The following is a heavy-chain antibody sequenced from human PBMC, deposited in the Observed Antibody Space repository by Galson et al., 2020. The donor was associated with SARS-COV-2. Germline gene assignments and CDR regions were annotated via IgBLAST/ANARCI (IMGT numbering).Heavy chain of an antibody. J-gene: IGHJ3*02. CDR2: LYYSGST. Sequence: SQTPSLTCTVSGGSISSYYWSWIRQPPGKGLEWIGHLYYSGSTNYTPSLKSRATISVDTSKNQFSLKLRSVTAADTAVYYCAGRALGYYDVLAGTIEGAFDIGGQGTMVTVSA. CDR1: GGSISSYY. V-gene: IGHV4-59*08. CDR3: AGRALGYYDVLAGTIEGAFDI. D-gene: IGHD3-9*01.